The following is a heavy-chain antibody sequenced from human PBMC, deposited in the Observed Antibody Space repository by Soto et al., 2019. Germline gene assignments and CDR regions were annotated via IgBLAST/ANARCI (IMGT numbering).Heavy chain of an antibody. J-gene: IGHJ6*02. CDR2: ISYDGSNK. CDR1: GFTFSSYA. CDR3: ARGTYDSSGYSMDV. V-gene: IGHV3-30-3*01. Sequence: LRLSCAASGFTFSSYAMHWVRQAPGKGLEWVAVISYDGSNKYYADSVKGRFTISRDNSKNTLYLQMNSLRAEDTAVYYCARGTYDSSGYSMDVWGQGTTVTVSS. D-gene: IGHD3-22*01.